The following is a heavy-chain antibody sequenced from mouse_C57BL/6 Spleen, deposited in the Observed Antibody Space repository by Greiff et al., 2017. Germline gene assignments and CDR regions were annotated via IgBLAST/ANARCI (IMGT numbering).Heavy chain of an antibody. J-gene: IGHJ3*01. Sequence: VQLQQPGAELVKPGASVKMSCKASGYTFTSYWITWVKQRPGQGLEWIGDIYPGSGSTNYNEKFKSKATLTVDTSSSTAYMQLSSLTSEDSAVYYCALFYYGSSVFAYWGQGTLVTVSA. CDR2: IYPGSGST. CDR1: GYTFTSYW. CDR3: ALFYYGSSVFAY. D-gene: IGHD1-1*01. V-gene: IGHV1-55*01.